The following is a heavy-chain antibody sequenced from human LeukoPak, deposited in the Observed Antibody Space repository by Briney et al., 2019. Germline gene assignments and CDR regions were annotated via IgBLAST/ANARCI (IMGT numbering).Heavy chain of an antibody. D-gene: IGHD3-10*01. CDR2: IHYPEST. V-gene: IGHV4-38-2*01. CDR3: ARGRGRQVGSRWHPDTHHDY. Sequence: PSETLSLTCAVSGFSLSNGFFWGWIRRPPGKGLEWIGTIHYPESTYYNPSLNSRLTISLDASKNYFSLKLSSVTAADTALYYCARGRGRQVGSRWHPDTHHDYWGQGILVTVSS. J-gene: IGHJ4*02. CDR1: GFSLSNGFF.